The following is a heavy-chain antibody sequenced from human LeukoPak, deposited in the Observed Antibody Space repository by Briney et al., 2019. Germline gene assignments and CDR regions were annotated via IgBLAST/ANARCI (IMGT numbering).Heavy chain of an antibody. CDR2: INHNGNVN. V-gene: IGHV3-7*01. CDR3: ARGRSPAIDY. CDR1: GFTFSSYW. J-gene: IGHJ4*02. Sequence: GGSLRLSCAASGFTFSSYWMNWARQAPGKGLEWVASINHNGNVNYYVDSVKGRFTISRDNAKNSLYLQMNSLRAEDTAVYYCARGRSPAIDYWGQGTLVTVSS.